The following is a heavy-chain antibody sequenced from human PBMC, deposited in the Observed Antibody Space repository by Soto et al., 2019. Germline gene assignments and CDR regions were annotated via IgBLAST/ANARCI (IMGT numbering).Heavy chain of an antibody. V-gene: IGHV1-69*13. CDR1: GGTFSSYA. J-gene: IGHJ5*02. Sequence: SVKVSCKASGGTFSSYAISWVRQTPGQGLEWMGGIIPIFGTANYAQKFQGRVTITADESTSTAYMELSSLRSEDAAVYYCARPTRYYYDSSGQSAWFDPWGQGTLVTVSS. CDR2: IIPIFGTA. CDR3: ARPTRYYYDSSGQSAWFDP. D-gene: IGHD3-22*01.